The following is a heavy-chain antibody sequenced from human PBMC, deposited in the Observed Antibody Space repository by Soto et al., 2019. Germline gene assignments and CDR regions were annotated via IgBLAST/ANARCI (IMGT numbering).Heavy chain of an antibody. CDR1: GFTFSNSW. J-gene: IGHJ3*02. D-gene: IGHD6-13*01. Sequence: EVQLVESGGGLVKPGGSLRLSCAASGFTFSNSWFNWVRQAPGKGLGWVGRIKSKPDGETTDYAAPVKGRFTISRDDSKSTLYLQMNSLKTEDTAVYYCTTDPWDSSTCDAFDIWGQGTMVIVSS. V-gene: IGHV3-15*07. CDR3: TTDPWDSSTCDAFDI. CDR2: IKSKPDGETT.